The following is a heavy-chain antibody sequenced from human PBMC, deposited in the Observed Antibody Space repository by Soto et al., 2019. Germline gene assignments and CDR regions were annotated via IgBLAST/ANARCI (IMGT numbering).Heavy chain of an antibody. CDR1: GFTFSSYG. D-gene: IGHD2-15*01. J-gene: IGHJ4*02. CDR3: AKESWRYCSGGSCYPDDY. V-gene: IGHV3-30*18. Sequence: QVQLVESGGGVVQPGRSLRLSCAASGFTFSSYGMHWVRQAPGKGLEWVAVISYDGSNKYYADSVKGRFTISRDNSKNTLYLQMNSLRAEDTAVYYCAKESWRYCSGGSCYPDDYWGQGTLVTVSS. CDR2: ISYDGSNK.